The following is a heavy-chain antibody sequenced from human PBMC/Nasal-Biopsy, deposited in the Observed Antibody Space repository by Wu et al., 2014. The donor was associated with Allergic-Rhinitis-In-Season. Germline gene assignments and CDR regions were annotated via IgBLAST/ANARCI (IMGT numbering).Heavy chain of an antibody. J-gene: IGHJ4*02. D-gene: IGHD2-8*01. CDR2: IDYIGGT. Sequence: TLSLTCTVSGDSISDYSWTWIRQPPGKGLEWIGYIDYIGGTSYSPSLKSRVLISADTSKNQFSLNLSSVTAADTAVYYCARGGIWYREFIWGQGRLVTV. V-gene: IGHV4-59*08. CDR1: GDSISDYS. CDR3: ARGGIWYREFI.